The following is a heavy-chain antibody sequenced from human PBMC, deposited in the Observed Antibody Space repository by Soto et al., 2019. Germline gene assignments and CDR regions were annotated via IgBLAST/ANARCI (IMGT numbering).Heavy chain of an antibody. CDR2: ISGSGNNR. J-gene: IGHJ3*01. CDR3: AKVGGNGWSDAFDV. Sequence: PGGSLRLSCAASGFTFRTYAMNWVRQAPGKGLEWVAVISGSGNNRYYADSVKGRFTISRDNSKNTLYMQMHSLRAADTAGYYFAKVGGNGWSDAFDVWGQERMCTVSS. CDR1: GFTFRTYA. D-gene: IGHD6-19*01. V-gene: IGHV3-23*01.